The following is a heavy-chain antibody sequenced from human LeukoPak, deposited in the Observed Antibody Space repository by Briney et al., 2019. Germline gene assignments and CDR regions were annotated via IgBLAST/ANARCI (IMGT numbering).Heavy chain of an antibody. J-gene: IGHJ6*02. Sequence: GGSLRLSCAASGFTFSSYWMSWVRQAPGKGLEWVANIKQDGSEKYYVDSVKGRFTISRDNAKNSLYLQMNSLRAEDTAVYYCAGEKIITTQNHYYGMDVWGQGTTVTVSS. V-gene: IGHV3-7*03. CDR1: GFTFSSYW. CDR2: IKQDGSEK. CDR3: AGEKIITTQNHYYGMDV. D-gene: IGHD3-3*01.